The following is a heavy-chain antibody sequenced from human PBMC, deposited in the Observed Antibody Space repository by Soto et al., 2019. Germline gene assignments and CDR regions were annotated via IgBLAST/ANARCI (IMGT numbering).Heavy chain of an antibody. Sequence: PGGSLRLSCVASGFTFSNFVMSWVRHIPGKGLHWVSGITGSGGRAYYADSVKGRFTISRDNSRNTLYLQLSRLGAEDTAMYHCAVHLGQNYYTMDVWGQGTTVPVSS. CDR1: GFTFSNFV. V-gene: IGHV3-23*01. CDR2: ITGSGGRA. J-gene: IGHJ6*02. CDR3: AVHLGQNYYTMDV.